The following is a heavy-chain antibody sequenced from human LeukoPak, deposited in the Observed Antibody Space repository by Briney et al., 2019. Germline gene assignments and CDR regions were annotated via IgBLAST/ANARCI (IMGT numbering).Heavy chain of an antibody. J-gene: IGHJ4*02. CDR1: GYSSSSYW. CDR2: IYPRDSRT. V-gene: IGHV5-51*01. Sequence: GESLKISCKGSGYSSSSYWIAWVRQMPGKGLEWMGVIYPRDSRTTYSPSFQDQVTISADKSISTAYLQWTSLKASDTAMYYCARHLSDITSSPNYWGPGTLVTVSS. CDR3: ARHLSDITSSPNY. D-gene: IGHD2-2*01.